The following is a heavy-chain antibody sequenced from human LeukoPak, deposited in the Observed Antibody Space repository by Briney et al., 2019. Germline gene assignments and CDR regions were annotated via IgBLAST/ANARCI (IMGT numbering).Heavy chain of an antibody. CDR3: ARDGGVMFYYDNSGSLPRD. CDR1: GYTFTSYG. D-gene: IGHD3-22*01. Sequence: ASVKVSCKASGYTFTSYGISWVRQAPGQGLEWMGWISAYNGNTNYAQKLQGRVTMTTDTSTSTAYMELRSLRSDDTAVYYCARDGGVMFYYDNSGSLPRDWGQGTLVTVSS. V-gene: IGHV1-18*01. J-gene: IGHJ4*02. CDR2: ISAYNGNT.